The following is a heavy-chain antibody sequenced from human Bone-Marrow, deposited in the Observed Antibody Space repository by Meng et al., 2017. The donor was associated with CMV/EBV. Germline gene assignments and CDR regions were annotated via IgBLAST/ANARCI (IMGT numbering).Heavy chain of an antibody. V-gene: IGHV3-7*01. J-gene: IGHJ4*02. CDR3: ATLYQLRYGY. D-gene: IGHD2-2*01. CDR2: IKQDGSEK. CDR1: GFTFSSYW. Sequence: GESLKISCAASGFTFSSYWMSWVRQAPGKGLEWVANIKQDGSEKYYVDSVKGRFTISRDNAKNSLHLQMNSLRAEDTAVYYCATLYQLRYGYWGQGTLVTVSS.